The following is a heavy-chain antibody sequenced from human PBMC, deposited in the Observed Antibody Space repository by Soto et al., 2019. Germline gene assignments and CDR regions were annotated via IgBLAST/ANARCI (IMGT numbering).Heavy chain of an antibody. CDR3: ARHHVRGRTIAGAAEF. D-gene: IGHD1-26*01. CDR2: FNHSGDT. Sequence: KPSETLSLTCAVYGGSLSGYYWSWIRQPPGKALEWIGEFNHSGDTNYNPSLKSRVTISADTSKNQVSLNLSSVTAADTAMYYCARHHVRGRTIAGAAEFWGQGTLVTVSS. J-gene: IGHJ4*02. V-gene: IGHV4-34*01. CDR1: GGSLSGYY.